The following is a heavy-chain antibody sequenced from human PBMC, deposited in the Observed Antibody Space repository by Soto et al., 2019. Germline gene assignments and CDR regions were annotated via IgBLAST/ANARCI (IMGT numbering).Heavy chain of an antibody. Sequence: PSETLSLTCTVSGGSISSYYWSWIRQPPGKGLEWIGYIYYSGSTNYNPSLKSRATISVDTSKNQFSLKLSSVTAADTAVYYCARVWFGAYNWFDPWGQGTLVTSPQ. D-gene: IGHD3-10*01. CDR1: GGSISSYY. V-gene: IGHV4-59*01. CDR3: ARVWFGAYNWFDP. CDR2: IYYSGST. J-gene: IGHJ5*02.